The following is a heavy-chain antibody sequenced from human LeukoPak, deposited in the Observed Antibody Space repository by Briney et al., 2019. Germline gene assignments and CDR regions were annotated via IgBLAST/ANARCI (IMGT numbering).Heavy chain of an antibody. D-gene: IGHD2-21*01. V-gene: IGHV1-2*02. J-gene: IGHJ5*02. Sequence: ASVKVSFKTSGYSFTDYMHWVRQAPGQGLEWLGWINPNSGGTSSAQKSQGRVTMTRDTSITTVYMEVSWLTSDDTAIYYCARADRLHGGPYLIGPWGQGTLVTVSS. CDR2: INPNSGGT. CDR1: GYSFTDY. CDR3: ARADRLHGGPYLIGP.